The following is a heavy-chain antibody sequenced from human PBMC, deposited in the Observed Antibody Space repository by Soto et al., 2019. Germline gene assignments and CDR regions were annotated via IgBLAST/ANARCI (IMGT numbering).Heavy chain of an antibody. CDR3: ARDFISPDDGVGGLFDY. J-gene: IGHJ4*02. CDR1: GESFSGYY. Sequence: SETLSLTCAVYGESFSGYYWSWIRQPPGKGLEWIGEINHSGSTNYNPSLKSRVTISVDTSKNQFSLKLSSVTAADTAVYFCARDFISPDDGVGGLFDYWARGTLVPVSA. D-gene: IGHD4-17*01. V-gene: IGHV4-34*01. CDR2: INHSGST.